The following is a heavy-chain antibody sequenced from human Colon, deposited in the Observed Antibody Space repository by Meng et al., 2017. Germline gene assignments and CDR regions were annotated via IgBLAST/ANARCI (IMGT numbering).Heavy chain of an antibody. D-gene: IGHD3-3*01. V-gene: IGHV3-66*02. CDR1: GFTFSTYS. J-gene: IGHJ4*02. Sequence: EVQLVDSGGGLVKPGGSLSLSCAASGFTFSTYSMNWVRQAPGKGLEWVSMIHSSAGTFFADSVKGRFTVSTDNSKNTLYLQMNSLRIEDTAVYHCANRFVWGLGTLVTVSS. CDR2: IHSSAGT. CDR3: ANRFV.